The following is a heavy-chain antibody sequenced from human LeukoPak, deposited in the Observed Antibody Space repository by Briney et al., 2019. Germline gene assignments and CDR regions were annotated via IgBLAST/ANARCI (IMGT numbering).Heavy chain of an antibody. Sequence: GASVKVSCKASGYSFTSYDINWVLQATGQGLEWMGWMNPNSGDTGYVQKFQGRVTMTRSTSISTAYMELSSLRSEDTAIYYCARGGFGSGSHFDYWGQGTLVTVSS. D-gene: IGHD3-10*01. CDR1: GYSFTSYD. CDR3: ARGGFGSGSHFDY. V-gene: IGHV1-8*01. CDR2: MNPNSGDT. J-gene: IGHJ4*02.